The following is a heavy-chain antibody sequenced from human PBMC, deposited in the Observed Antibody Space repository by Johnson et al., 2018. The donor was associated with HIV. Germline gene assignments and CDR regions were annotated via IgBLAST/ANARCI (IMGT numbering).Heavy chain of an antibody. CDR1: GFTFSSYA. Sequence: QVQLVESGGGVVQPGRSLRLSCAASGFTFSSYAMHWVRQAPGKGLEWVAVISYDGSNKYYADSVKGRFPISRDNSKNTLYLQMNSLRAEDTAVYYCAKDLEEGQQWLIGAFDIWGQGTMVTVSS. D-gene: IGHD6-19*01. V-gene: IGHV3-30*04. J-gene: IGHJ3*02. CDR2: ISYDGSNK. CDR3: AKDLEEGQQWLIGAFDI.